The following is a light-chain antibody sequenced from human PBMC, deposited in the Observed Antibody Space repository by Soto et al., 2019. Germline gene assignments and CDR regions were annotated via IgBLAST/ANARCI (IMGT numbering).Light chain of an antibody. CDR2: AAS. Sequence: DIQLTQSPSFLSASVGDRVTITCRASQDISSHLAWYQQKPWKAPKLLIYAASTLQSGVPSGFGGSGSGTEFTLTITSLQPEDFATYYCQQVKTYPLTFGGGTTVEIK. V-gene: IGKV1-9*01. J-gene: IGKJ4*01. CDR1: QDISSH. CDR3: QQVKTYPLT.